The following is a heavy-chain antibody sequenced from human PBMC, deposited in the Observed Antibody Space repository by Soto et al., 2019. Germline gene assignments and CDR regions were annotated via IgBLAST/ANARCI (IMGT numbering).Heavy chain of an antibody. J-gene: IGHJ1*01. CDR3: ARGTCGGDCDRGAFDH. D-gene: IGHD2-21*02. CDR1: GYSFSSHY. Sequence: QVQLVQSGAEVKKPGASGKVSCKASGYSFSSHYVHWVRQAPGQGLEWMGIINPSGGSTSYARKFQGRVTMTRDTSTTTVYMELSSLRTEDSAVYFCARGTCGGDCDRGAFDHWGQGTLVTVSS. V-gene: IGHV1-46*01. CDR2: INPSGGST.